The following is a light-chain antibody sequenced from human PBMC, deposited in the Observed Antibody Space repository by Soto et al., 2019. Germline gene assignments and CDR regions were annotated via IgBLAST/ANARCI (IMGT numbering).Light chain of an antibody. CDR2: LNNDGSH. V-gene: IGLV4-69*01. CDR1: SGHSSYA. Sequence: QPVLTQSPSASASLGASVKLTCTLSSGHSSYAIAWHQQQPAKGPRYLMKLNNDGSHSKGDGIPDRFSGSSAGAERYLTSSSLQSEDEADYYCQTWGTGPFVFGTGTKLTVL. J-gene: IGLJ1*01. CDR3: QTWGTGPFV.